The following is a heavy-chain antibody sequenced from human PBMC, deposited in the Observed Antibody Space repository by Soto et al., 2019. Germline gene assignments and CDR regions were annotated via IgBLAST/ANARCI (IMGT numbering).Heavy chain of an antibody. J-gene: IGHJ4*02. V-gene: IGHV3-23*01. D-gene: IGHD3-22*01. CDR2: ISGSGGST. Sequence: GGSLRLSCAASGFTFSSYAMIWVRQAPGKGLEWVSAISGSGGSTYYADSVKGRFTISRDNSKNTLYLQMNSLRAEDTAVYYCAKDQAYYYDSSGYYYYFDYWGQGTLVTVSS. CDR1: GFTFSSYA. CDR3: AKDQAYYYDSSGYYYYFDY.